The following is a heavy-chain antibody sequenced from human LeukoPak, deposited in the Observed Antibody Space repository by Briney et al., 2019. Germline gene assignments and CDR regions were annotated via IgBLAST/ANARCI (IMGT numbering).Heavy chain of an antibody. J-gene: IGHJ6*02. D-gene: IGHD2-2*01. Sequence: ASVKVSCKASGYTFTSYYMHWVRQAPGQGLEWMGIINPSGGSTSYAQKFQGRVTMTRDTSTSTVYMELSSLRSEDTAVYYCARETRGYCSSTSCYGEYYYYGMDVWGQGTTVTVS. CDR1: GYTFTSYY. V-gene: IGHV1-46*01. CDR3: ARETRGYCSSTSCYGEYYYYGMDV. CDR2: INPSGGST.